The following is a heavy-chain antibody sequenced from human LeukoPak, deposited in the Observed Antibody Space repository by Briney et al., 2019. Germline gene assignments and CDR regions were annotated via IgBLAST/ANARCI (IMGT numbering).Heavy chain of an antibody. CDR3: ARDIGSRRRQWLAGYNWFDP. J-gene: IGHJ5*02. CDR1: GGSISSYY. V-gene: IGHV4-4*07. Sequence: SETLSLTCTVSGGSISSYYWSWIRQPAGKGLEWIGRIYTSGSTNYNPSLKSRVTMSVDTSKNQFSLKLSSVTAADTAVYYCARDIGSRRRQWLAGYNWFDPWGQGTLVTVSS. CDR2: IYTSGST. D-gene: IGHD6-19*01.